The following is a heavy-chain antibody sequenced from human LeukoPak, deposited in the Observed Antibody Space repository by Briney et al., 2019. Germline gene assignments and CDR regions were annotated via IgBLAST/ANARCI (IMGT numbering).Heavy chain of an antibody. V-gene: IGHV3-13*01. CDR3: ARDRGRYHMDV. CDR2: IGTAGDI. CDR1: GFTFSNYD. Sequence: GGSLRLSCAASGFTFSNYDMHWVRQATGKGLEWVSGIGTAGDIYYAGSVKGRFTISRENAKNSLYLQMNSLRAGGTAVYYCARDRGRYHMDVWGKGTTVTISS. D-gene: IGHD6-25*01. J-gene: IGHJ6*03.